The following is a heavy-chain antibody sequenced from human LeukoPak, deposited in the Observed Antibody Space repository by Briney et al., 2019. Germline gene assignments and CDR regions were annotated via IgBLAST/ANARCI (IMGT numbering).Heavy chain of an antibody. V-gene: IGHV3-23*01. Sequence: AGGSLRLSCAASGFTFSSYAMSWVRQAPGKGLEWVSAISGSGSSTYYADSVNGRFTISRDNSKNTLYLQMNSLRAEDTAVYYCAKPYRSAYFGYFDYWGQGTLVTVSS. CDR3: AKPYRSAYFGYFDY. CDR1: GFTFSSYA. CDR2: ISGSGSST. D-gene: IGHD6-19*01. J-gene: IGHJ4*02.